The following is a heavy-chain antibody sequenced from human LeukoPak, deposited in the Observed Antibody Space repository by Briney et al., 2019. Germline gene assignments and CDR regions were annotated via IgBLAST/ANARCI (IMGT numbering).Heavy chain of an antibody. Sequence: PGGSLRLSCAASGFTFSSYAMSWVRQAPGKGLEWVSAISGSGGSTYYADSVKGRFTISRDNSKNTLYLQMNSLRAEDTAVYYCAKTIVVPAAISDAFDIWGQGTMVTVSS. J-gene: IGHJ3*02. V-gene: IGHV3-23*01. D-gene: IGHD2-2*01. CDR2: ISGSGGST. CDR3: AKTIVVPAAISDAFDI. CDR1: GFTFSSYA.